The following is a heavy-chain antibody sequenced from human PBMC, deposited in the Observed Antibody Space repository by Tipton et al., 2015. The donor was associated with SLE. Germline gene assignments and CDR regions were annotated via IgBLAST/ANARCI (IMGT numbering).Heavy chain of an antibody. J-gene: IGHJ3*02. CDR1: GGSITTVGYY. Sequence: TLSLTCTVSGGSITTVGYYWSWNRQHPGKGLEWIGYIYDSKSTYYNPSLKSRVTISVDTSKNQFSLRLSSVTAADTAVYYCARDYYGSGFDAFDIWGLGTMVTVSS. D-gene: IGHD3-10*01. CDR2: IYDSKST. CDR3: ARDYYGSGFDAFDI. V-gene: IGHV4-31*03.